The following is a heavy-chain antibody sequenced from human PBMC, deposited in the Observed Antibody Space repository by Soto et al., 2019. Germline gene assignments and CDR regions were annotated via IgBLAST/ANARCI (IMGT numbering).Heavy chain of an antibody. J-gene: IGHJ6*03. CDR2: IYPGDSDT. D-gene: IGHD2-2*01. CDR3: ARQRGEGGGYCSSTSCQRGYYYMDV. V-gene: IGHV5-51*01. Sequence: PGESLKISCKGSGYRFTSYWIGWVRQMPGKGLEWMGIIYPGDSDTRYSPSFQGQVTISADKSISTAYLQWSSLKASDTAMYYCARQRGEGGGYCSSTSCQRGYYYMDVWGKGPTVTVSS. CDR1: GYRFTSYW.